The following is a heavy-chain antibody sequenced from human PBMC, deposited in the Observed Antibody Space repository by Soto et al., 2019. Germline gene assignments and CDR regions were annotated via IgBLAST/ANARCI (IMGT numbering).Heavy chain of an antibody. J-gene: IGHJ5*02. CDR3: ARTLNLMSFIDP. Sequence: PSETLSLTCAFSGFSISSGGYSWSWIRQPPGKGLEWIGYIYHSGSTYYNPSLKSRVTISVDRSKNRFSLKLSSVTAADTAVYYCARTLNLMSFIDPWGQGTLVTVSS. V-gene: IGHV4-30-2*01. D-gene: IGHD3-10*01. CDR2: IYHSGST. CDR1: GFSISSGGYS.